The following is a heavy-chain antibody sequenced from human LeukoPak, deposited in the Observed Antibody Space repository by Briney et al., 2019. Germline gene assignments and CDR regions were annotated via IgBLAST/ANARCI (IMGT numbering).Heavy chain of an antibody. J-gene: IGHJ4*02. D-gene: IGHD3-3*01. V-gene: IGHV3-23*01. CDR2: ISGSGGST. CDR3: AKDYYDFWSGL. CDR1: GFTFSSYA. Sequence: GGSLRLSXAASGFTFSSYAMSWVRQAPGKGLEWVSAISGSGGSTYYADSVKGRFTISRDNSKNTLYLQMSSLRAEDTAVYYCAKDYYDFWSGLWGQGTLVTVSS.